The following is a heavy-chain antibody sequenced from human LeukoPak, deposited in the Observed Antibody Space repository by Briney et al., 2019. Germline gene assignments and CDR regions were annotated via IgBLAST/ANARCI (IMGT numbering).Heavy chain of an antibody. Sequence: SVKVSCKASGGTLSSYAISWVRQAPGQGLEWMGGIIPILGIANYAQKFQGRVTITADKSTSTAYMELSSLRSEDTAVYYCASPSSTSCYGPCYYYGMDVWGQGTTVTVSS. D-gene: IGHD2-2*01. V-gene: IGHV1-69*10. CDR3: ASPSSTSCYGPCYYYGMDV. CDR1: GGTLSSYA. J-gene: IGHJ6*02. CDR2: IIPILGIA.